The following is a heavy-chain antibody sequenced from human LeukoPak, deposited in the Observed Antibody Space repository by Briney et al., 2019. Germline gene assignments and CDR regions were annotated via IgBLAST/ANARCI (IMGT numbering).Heavy chain of an antibody. V-gene: IGHV3-21*01. D-gene: IGHD2-2*01. CDR3: AGVVPAAIDAFDI. CDR2: ISSSSSYI. Sequence: PGGSLRLSCAASGFTFSSYSMNWVRQAPGKGLEWVSSISSSSSYIYYADSVKGRFTISRDNAKNSLYLQMNSLSAEDTAVYYCAGVVPAAIDAFDIWGQGTMVTVSS. CDR1: GFTFSSYS. J-gene: IGHJ3*02.